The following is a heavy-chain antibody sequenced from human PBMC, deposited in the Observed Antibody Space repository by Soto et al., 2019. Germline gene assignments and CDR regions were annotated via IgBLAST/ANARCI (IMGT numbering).Heavy chain of an antibody. CDR1: GFSFSSHW. Sequence: EVQLVESGGDLVQPGGSLRLSCAASGFSFSSHWMHWVRQAPGKGLVWVSRINSDGNITSYADSVKGRFTISRDNAKTPLYVEMNSLRSEDTPVYYCARWRAYGSGTQGMDVRGQGTTVIVSS. V-gene: IGHV3-74*01. J-gene: IGHJ6*02. CDR3: ARWRAYGSGTQGMDV. CDR2: INSDGNIT. D-gene: IGHD3-10*01.